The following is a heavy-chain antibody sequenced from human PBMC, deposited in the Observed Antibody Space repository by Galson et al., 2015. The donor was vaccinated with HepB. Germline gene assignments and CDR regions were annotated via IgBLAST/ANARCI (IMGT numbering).Heavy chain of an antibody. CDR3: AKDPRMGATGYFDH. V-gene: IGHV3-30*18. J-gene: IGHJ4*02. CDR1: GFTFSRSA. D-gene: IGHD3-9*01. Sequence: SLRLSCATSGFTFSRSAMHWVRQAPGQGLEWVAVISYDDSYKYSVDSVKGRFTISRDDSKNTLYLQMNSLRTEDTAVYYCAKDPRMGATGYFDHWGQGALVTVSS. CDR2: ISYDDSYK.